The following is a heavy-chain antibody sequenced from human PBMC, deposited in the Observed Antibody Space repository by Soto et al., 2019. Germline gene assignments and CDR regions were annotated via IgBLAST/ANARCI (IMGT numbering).Heavy chain of an antibody. D-gene: IGHD3-9*01. CDR3: SKHEGFTYYGILTAEGPFDL. CDR2: IHYSGTT. CDR1: GGSISTRSYY. V-gene: IGHV4-39*01. Sequence: SETLSLTCSVSGGSISTRSYYWGWIRQPPGKGLEWIGSIHYSGTTYYNPPLESRVTISVDTSKNQFSLRLTSVTAADTAVYYCSKHEGFTYYGILTAEGPFDLWGLGTLVTVSS. J-gene: IGHJ4*02.